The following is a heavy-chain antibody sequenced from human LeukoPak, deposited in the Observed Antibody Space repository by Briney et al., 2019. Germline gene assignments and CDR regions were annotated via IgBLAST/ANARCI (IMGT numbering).Heavy chain of an antibody. D-gene: IGHD6-19*01. CDR3: ARVGIAVAGIDY. J-gene: IGHJ4*02. V-gene: IGHV5-10-1*01. Sequence: GESLKISCKGSGYSFTSYWISWVRQMPGKGLEWMGSIDPSDSYTNYSPSFQGHVTISADKSINTAYLQWSSLKAADTAMYYCARVGIAVAGIDYWGQGTLVTVSS. CDR1: GYSFTSYW. CDR2: IDPSDSYT.